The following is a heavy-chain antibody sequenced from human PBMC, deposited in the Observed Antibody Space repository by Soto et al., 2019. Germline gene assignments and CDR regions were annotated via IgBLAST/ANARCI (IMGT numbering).Heavy chain of an antibody. D-gene: IGHD1-26*01. CDR1: GGSISSSNW. J-gene: IGHJ5*02. CDR2: IYHSGST. V-gene: IGHV4-4*02. CDR3: ARVRFSGSYSNWFDP. Sequence: SETLSLTCAVSGGSISSSNWWSWVRQPPGKGLEWIGEIYHSGSTNYNPSLKSRVTISVDKSKNQFSLKLGSVTAADTAVYYCARVRFSGSYSNWFDPWGQGTLVTVSS.